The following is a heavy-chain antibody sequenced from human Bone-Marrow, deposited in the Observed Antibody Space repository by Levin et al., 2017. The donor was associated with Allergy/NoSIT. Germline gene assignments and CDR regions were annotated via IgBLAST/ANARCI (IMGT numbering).Heavy chain of an antibody. CDR2: IYYSGAT. CDR3: ARRFTASSNWDFDY. J-gene: IGHJ4*02. CDR1: GASTGSGGFY. V-gene: IGHV4-39*01. Sequence: SQTLSLTCTVSGASTGSGGFYWGWIRQPPGKGLEWIASIYYSGATYYNPSLKTRVTISADTSKNQFSLKLTSVTAADTAVYYCARRFTASSNWDFDYWGQGTLVTVSS. D-gene: IGHD2-2*01.